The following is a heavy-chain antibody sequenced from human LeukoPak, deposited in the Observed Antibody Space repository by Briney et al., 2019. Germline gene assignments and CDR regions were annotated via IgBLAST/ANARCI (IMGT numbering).Heavy chain of an antibody. J-gene: IGHJ4*02. CDR1: GFTFCDYA. CDR2: IRSKAYGGTT. D-gene: IGHD3-22*01. Sequence: PGGSLRLSCTASGFTFCDYAMSWVRQAPGKGLEWVGFIRSKAYGGTTEYAASVKGRFTISRDDSKSIAYLQMNSLKTEDTAVYYCTRVSDYDSSQTFDYWGQGTLVTVSS. CDR3: TRVSDYDSSQTFDY. V-gene: IGHV3-49*04.